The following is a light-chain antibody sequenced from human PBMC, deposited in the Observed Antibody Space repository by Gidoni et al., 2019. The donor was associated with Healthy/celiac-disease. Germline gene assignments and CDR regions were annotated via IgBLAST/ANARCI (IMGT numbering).Light chain of an antibody. V-gene: IGKV3-11*01. CDR2: DAS. CDR3: QQRSNWPLT. CDR1: QSVSSY. Sequence: EIVLTNSPATPSLSPGERATLPCRASQSVSSYLAWYQQKPGQAPRLLIYDASNRATGIPARFSGSGSGTDFTLTISSLEPEDFAVYYCQQRSNWPLTFGGGTKVGSN. J-gene: IGKJ4*01.